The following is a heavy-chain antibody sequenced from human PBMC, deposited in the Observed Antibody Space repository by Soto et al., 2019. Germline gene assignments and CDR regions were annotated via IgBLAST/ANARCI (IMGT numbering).Heavy chain of an antibody. Sequence: SETLSLTCTVSGGSISSGDYYWSWTRQPPGKGLEWIGSIYYSGSTYYNPSLMSRVTISVDASKNQFSLKLNSVTAADTAVYYCASRHSSPYFDYWGQGTLDTVSS. V-gene: IGHV4-30-4*01. J-gene: IGHJ4*02. CDR2: IYYSGST. CDR3: ASRHSSPYFDY. D-gene: IGHD6-13*01. CDR1: GGSISSGDYY.